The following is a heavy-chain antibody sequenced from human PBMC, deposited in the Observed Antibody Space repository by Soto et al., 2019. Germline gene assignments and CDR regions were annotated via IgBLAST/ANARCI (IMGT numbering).Heavy chain of an antibody. CDR3: ARSMETNYIYCMDV. Sequence: QVQLVQSGAEVREPGSSVKVSCEASGGTFRSYAINWVRQAPGQGLEWMGGIIPMFGKPNYAEKFLGRVTISADESTRTAYREVTRLKSEDTALYYCARSMETNYIYCMDVWGLGTTVTVSS. CDR2: IIPMFGKP. D-gene: IGHD2-8*01. CDR1: GGTFRSYA. V-gene: IGHV1-69*01. J-gene: IGHJ6*02.